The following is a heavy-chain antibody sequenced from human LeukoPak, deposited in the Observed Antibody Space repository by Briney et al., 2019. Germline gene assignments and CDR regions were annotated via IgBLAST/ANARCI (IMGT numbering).Heavy chain of an antibody. CDR3: ASSYYDYVWGVLRYFDN. D-gene: IGHD3-16*01. Sequence: PGGSLRLSCAASGFTVSSNYMSWVRQAPGKGLEWVSIIYSGGNTYYADSVKGRFTISRDTSKNTLYLQMNSLRAEDTALYYCASSYYDYVWGVLRYFDNWGQGTLVTVSS. J-gene: IGHJ4*02. V-gene: IGHV3-53*01. CDR1: GFTVSSNY. CDR2: IYSGGNT.